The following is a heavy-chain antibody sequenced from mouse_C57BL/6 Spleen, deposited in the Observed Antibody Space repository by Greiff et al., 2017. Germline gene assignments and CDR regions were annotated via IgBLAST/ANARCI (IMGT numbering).Heavy chain of an antibody. D-gene: IGHD1-1*01. CDR1: GFTFSSYG. Sequence: EVKVVESGGDLVKPGGSLKLSCAASGFTFSSYGMSWVRQTPDKRLEWVATISSGGSYTYYPDSVQGRFTLSRDNAKNTLYLQMSSLKSEDTAMYYCARQNYGIVTTYFDYWGKGTTLTVSS. CDR3: ARQNYGIVTTYFDY. V-gene: IGHV5-6*01. J-gene: IGHJ2*01. CDR2: ISSGGSYT.